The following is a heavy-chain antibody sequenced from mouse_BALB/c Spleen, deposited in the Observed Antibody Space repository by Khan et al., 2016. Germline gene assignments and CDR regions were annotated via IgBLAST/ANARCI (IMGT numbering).Heavy chain of an antibody. Sequence: EVELVESGGDLVKPGGSLKLSCAASGFTFSSYGMSWVRQTPDKRLEWVATISSGGSYTYYPDSVKGRFIISRDNAKHTLYLQMSSLKSEATAMNYCARGRVRGDWYVEVWGAGTTVTVSS. D-gene: IGHD2-14*01. CDR1: GFTFSSYG. CDR3: ARGRVRGDWYVEV. CDR2: ISSGGSYT. J-gene: IGHJ1*01. V-gene: IGHV5-6*01.